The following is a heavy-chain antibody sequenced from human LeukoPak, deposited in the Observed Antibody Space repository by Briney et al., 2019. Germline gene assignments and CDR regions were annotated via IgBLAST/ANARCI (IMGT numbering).Heavy chain of an antibody. Sequence: GEPLKISCRGSGYSFTTYLCVWVRQMPGKGLEGLGIIYPSDSDTRYSPSFQGQVTISADSPFGTASLQWSSLNASDTPMFYCARHPDSSGSPLYWGQGTLV. J-gene: IGHJ4*02. CDR1: GYSFTTYL. V-gene: IGHV5-51*01. D-gene: IGHD3-22*01. CDR2: IYPSDSDT. CDR3: ARHPDSSGSPLY.